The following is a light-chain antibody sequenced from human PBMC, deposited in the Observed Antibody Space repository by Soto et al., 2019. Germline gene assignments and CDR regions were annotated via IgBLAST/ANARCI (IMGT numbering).Light chain of an antibody. V-gene: IGKV3-15*01. Sequence: EIVMTQSPATLSVSPGERATLSCRASQSVSINLAWYQQKPGQAPRLLIYGASTRATGSPARFSGRGSGTEFTLAISSLQSVDFAVYYCQHYNNWTPWTFGKGTKVEIK. CDR1: QSVSIN. CDR3: QHYNNWTPWT. J-gene: IGKJ1*01. CDR2: GAS.